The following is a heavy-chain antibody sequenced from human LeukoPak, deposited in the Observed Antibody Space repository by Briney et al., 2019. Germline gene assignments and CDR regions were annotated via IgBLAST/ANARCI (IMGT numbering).Heavy chain of an antibody. CDR3: AREGPGYSSGWSDY. D-gene: IGHD6-19*01. CDR2: IYGGGNT. J-gene: IGHJ4*03. Sequence: PGGSLRLSCAASGFTVNSTFMSCVRQAPGKGLEWVSVIYGGGNTHYADSVKGRFTISRDNSKNTLYLQMNSLRAEDTAVYYCAREGPGYSSGWSDYWGQGTTVTVPS. V-gene: IGHV3-66*01. CDR1: GFTVNSTF.